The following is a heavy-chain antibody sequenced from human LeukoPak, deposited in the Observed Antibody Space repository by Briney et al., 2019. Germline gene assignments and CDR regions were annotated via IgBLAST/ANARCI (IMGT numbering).Heavy chain of an antibody. V-gene: IGHV1-69*05. CDR2: IIPIFGTA. CDR3: ARELDSRSPFDY. CDR1: GGTFSSYA. J-gene: IGHJ4*02. Sequence: ASVKVSCKASGGTFSSYAISWVRQAPGQGLEWMGGIIPIFGTANYAQKFQGRVTITTDESTSTAYMELSSLRSEDTAVYYCARELDSRSPFDYWGQGTLVTVSS. D-gene: IGHD6-6*01.